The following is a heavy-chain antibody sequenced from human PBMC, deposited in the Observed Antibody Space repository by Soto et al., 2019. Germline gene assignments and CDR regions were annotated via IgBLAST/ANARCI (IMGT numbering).Heavy chain of an antibody. J-gene: IGHJ4*02. V-gene: IGHV3-64*01. CDR3: ARRDGYNFDY. CDR1: GFTFSRYA. D-gene: IGHD5-12*01. CDR2: ISSNGGST. Sequence: EVQLVESGGGLVQPGGSLRLSFAASGFTFSRYAMHWVRQAPGKGLEYVSAISSNGGSTYYANSVKGRFTISRDNSKNTLYLQMGSLRAEDMAVYYCARRDGYNFDYWGQGTLVTVSS.